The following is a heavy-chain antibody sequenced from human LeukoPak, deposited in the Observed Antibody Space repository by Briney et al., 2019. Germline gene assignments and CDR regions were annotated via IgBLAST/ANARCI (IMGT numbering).Heavy chain of an antibody. CDR1: GFTFSSYW. V-gene: IGHV3-7*04. Sequence: GGSLRLPCAASGFTFSSYWMSWVRQAPGKGLEWVANIKQDGSEKYYVDSVKGRFTISRDNAKNSLYLQMNSLRAEDTAVYYCARARSPIAAAGIGRFDPWGQGTLVTVSS. CDR2: IKQDGSEK. D-gene: IGHD6-13*01. CDR3: ARARSPIAAAGIGRFDP. J-gene: IGHJ5*02.